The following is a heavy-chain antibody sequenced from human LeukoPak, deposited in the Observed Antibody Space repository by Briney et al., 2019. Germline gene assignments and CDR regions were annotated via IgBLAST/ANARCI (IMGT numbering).Heavy chain of an antibody. CDR1: GFTVSSNS. V-gene: IGHV3-64*01. CDR3: ARSRENDFWSGLGWGAFDI. J-gene: IGHJ3*02. Sequence: PGGSLRLSCTVSGFTVSSNSMSWVRQAPGKGLEYVSAISSNGGSTYYANSVKGRFTISRDNSKNTLYLQMGSLRAEDMAVYYCARSRENDFWSGLGWGAFDIWGQGTMVTVSS. D-gene: IGHD3-3*01. CDR2: ISSNGGST.